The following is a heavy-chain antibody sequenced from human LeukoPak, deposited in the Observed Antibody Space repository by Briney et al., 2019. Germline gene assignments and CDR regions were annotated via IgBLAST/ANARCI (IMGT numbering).Heavy chain of an antibody. D-gene: IGHD6-13*01. CDR1: GGSISSGGYY. J-gene: IGHJ4*02. Sequence: SETLSLTCTVSGGSISSGGYYWSWIRQHPGKGLEWIGYIYYSGSTYYNPSLKSRVTISVDTSKNQFSLKLSSVTAADTAVYYCASQVWHGSWYPTYYFDYWGQGTLVTVSS. CDR3: ASQVWHGSWYPTYYFDY. V-gene: IGHV4-31*03. CDR2: IYYSGST.